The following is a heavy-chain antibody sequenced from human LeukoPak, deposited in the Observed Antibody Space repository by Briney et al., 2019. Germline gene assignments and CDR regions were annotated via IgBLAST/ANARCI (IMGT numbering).Heavy chain of an antibody. V-gene: IGHV4-61*02. CDR3: ARAIVVVPAAIRSTSEYYYYMDV. CDR2: IYTSGST. Sequence: SQTLSLTCTVSGGSISSGSYYWSWIRQPAGKELEWIGRIYTSGSTNYNPSLKSRVTISVDTSKNQFSLKLSSVTAADTAVYYCARAIVVVPAAIRSTSEYYYYMDVWGKGTTVTVSS. J-gene: IGHJ6*03. CDR1: GGSISSGSYY. D-gene: IGHD2-2*02.